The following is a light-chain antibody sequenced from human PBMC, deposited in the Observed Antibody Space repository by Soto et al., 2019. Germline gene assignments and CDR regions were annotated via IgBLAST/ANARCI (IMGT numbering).Light chain of an antibody. CDR3: QQYGRSPCT. Sequence: EIVLAQSPHTLSLSPGERATLSCRARQSVTSNYLAWYQQKPGQAPRLLIYGASIMATGIPDRCSGSGSGTDFTLTISTLEPEDCAVYYCQQYGRSPCTFGPGTQVDIK. J-gene: IGKJ3*01. CDR1: QSVTSNY. V-gene: IGKV3-20*01. CDR2: GAS.